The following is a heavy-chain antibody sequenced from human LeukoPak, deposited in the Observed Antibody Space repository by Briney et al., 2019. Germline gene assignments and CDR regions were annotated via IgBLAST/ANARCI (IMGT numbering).Heavy chain of an antibody. CDR1: GFTFDDYA. D-gene: IGHD2-15*01. V-gene: IGHV3-9*01. CDR3: AKDGGYCSGGSCYSGVFVHY. J-gene: IGHJ4*02. Sequence: GRSLRLSCAASGFTFDDYAMHWVRQAPGEGLEWVSGISWNSGSIGYADSVKGRFTISRDNSKNTLYLQMNSLRAEDTAVYYCAKDGGYCSGGSCYSGVFVHYWGQGTLVTVSS. CDR2: ISWNSGSI.